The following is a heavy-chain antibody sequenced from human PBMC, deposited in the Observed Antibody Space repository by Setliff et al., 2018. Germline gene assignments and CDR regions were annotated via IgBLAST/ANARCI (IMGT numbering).Heavy chain of an antibody. CDR1: GYTFTSYG. D-gene: IGHD3-22*01. V-gene: IGHV1-18*01. J-gene: IGHJ4*02. CDR2: ISVYNGKT. CDR3: ATGLSRLVVVPPGY. Sequence: GASVKVSCKASGYTFTSYGFSWVRQAPGQGLEWMGWISVYNGKTKYAQKFQGRVTMTTDTSTSTAYMELRSLRSDDTAVYYCATGLSRLVVVPPGYWGQGTLVTVPS.